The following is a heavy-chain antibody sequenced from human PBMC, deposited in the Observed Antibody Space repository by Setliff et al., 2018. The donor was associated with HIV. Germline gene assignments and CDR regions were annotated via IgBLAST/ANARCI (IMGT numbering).Heavy chain of an antibody. CDR1: GFTFRNYG. D-gene: IGHD4-4*01. CDR3: ARDRERWLQSRLFDP. V-gene: IGHV3-33*01. J-gene: IGHJ5*02. Sequence: GGSLRLSCVASGFTFRNYGMHWVRQAPGKGLEWVALIWNDGSSKFYGDSVKGRFTISRDNSKNTLYLQMNSLRAEDTAIYYCARDRERWLQSRLFDPWGQGTLVTVSS. CDR2: IWNDGSSK.